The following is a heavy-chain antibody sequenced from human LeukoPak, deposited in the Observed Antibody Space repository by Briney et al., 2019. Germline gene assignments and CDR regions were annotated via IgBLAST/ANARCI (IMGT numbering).Heavy chain of an antibody. CDR2: INTSGST. CDR3: AIRIVGATTDFDY. V-gene: IGHV4-4*07. Sequence: PSETLSLTCTVSGGSISSYYWSWIRQPAGKGLEWIGRINTSGSTNYNPSLKSRVTISVDTSKNQFSLKLSYVTAADTAVYSCAIRIVGATTDFDYWGQGTLVSVPS. CDR1: GGSISSYY. D-gene: IGHD1-26*01. J-gene: IGHJ4*02.